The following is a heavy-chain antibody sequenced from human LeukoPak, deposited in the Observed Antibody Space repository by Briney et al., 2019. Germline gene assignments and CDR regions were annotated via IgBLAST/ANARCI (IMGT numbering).Heavy chain of an antibody. CDR3: GSGSYYRITH. D-gene: IGHD3-10*01. J-gene: IGHJ4*02. CDR2: ISAYNGNT. V-gene: IGHV1-18*01. Sequence: ASVKASCKASGYTFINYGISWVRQAPGQGLEWMGWISAYNGNTNYAQKFQGRVTMTTDTSTSTAYMELRSLRSDDTAVYYCGSGSYYRITHWGQGTLVTVSS. CDR1: GYTFINYG.